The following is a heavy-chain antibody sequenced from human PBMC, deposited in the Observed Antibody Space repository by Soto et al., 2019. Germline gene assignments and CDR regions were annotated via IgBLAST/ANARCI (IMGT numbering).Heavy chain of an antibody. CDR1: GYTFTSYA. J-gene: IGHJ5*01. Sequence: ASVKVSCKASGYTFTSYAMNWVRQAPGQGLEWMGWINTNTGNPTYAQGFTGRFVFSLDTSVSTAYLQICSLKAEDTAVYYCARDPQLGYCTNGVCYWVDSWGQGTLVTVSS. CDR3: ARDPQLGYCTNGVCYWVDS. CDR2: INTNTGNP. D-gene: IGHD2-8*01. V-gene: IGHV7-4-1*01.